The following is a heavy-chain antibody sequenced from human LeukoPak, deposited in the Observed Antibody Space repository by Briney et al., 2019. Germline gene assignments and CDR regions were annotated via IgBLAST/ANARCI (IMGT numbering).Heavy chain of an antibody. J-gene: IGHJ4*02. CDR1: GGTFSSYA. V-gene: IGHV1-69*04. CDR3: ASSMLEYQLPPIENFDY. D-gene: IGHD2-2*01. Sequence: GASVKVSCKASGGTFSSYAISWVRQAPGQGLEWMGRIIPILGIANYAQKFQGRVTITADKSTSTAYMELSSLRSEDTAVYYCASSMLEYQLPPIENFDYWGQGTLVTVFS. CDR2: IIPILGIA.